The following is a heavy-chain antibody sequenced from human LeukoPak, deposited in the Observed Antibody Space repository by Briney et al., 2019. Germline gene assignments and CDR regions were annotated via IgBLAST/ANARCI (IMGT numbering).Heavy chain of an antibody. D-gene: IGHD6-6*01. Sequence: GGSLRLSCAASGFTFSSYWMSWVRQAPGKGLEWVANIKQDGSEKYYVDSVKGRFTISTDNAKNSLYLQMSSLRAEDTAVYYCAREGAAHYYYYMDVWGKGTTVTVSS. CDR3: AREGAAHYYYYMDV. J-gene: IGHJ6*03. CDR1: GFTFSSYW. CDR2: IKQDGSEK. V-gene: IGHV3-7*01.